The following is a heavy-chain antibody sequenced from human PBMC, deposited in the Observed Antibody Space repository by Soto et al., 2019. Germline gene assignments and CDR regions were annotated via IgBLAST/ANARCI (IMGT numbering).Heavy chain of an antibody. D-gene: IGHD4-17*01. CDR2: IYYSGST. J-gene: IGHJ4*02. CDR3: ASPAPYAEGAAFDY. V-gene: IGHV4-31*03. Sequence: SETLSLTCTVSGGSISSGGYYWSWIRQHPGRGLEWIGYIYYSGSTYYNPSLKSRVTISVDTSKNQFSLKLSSVTAADTAVYYCASPAPYAEGAAFDYWGQGTLVTVSS. CDR1: GGSISSGGYY.